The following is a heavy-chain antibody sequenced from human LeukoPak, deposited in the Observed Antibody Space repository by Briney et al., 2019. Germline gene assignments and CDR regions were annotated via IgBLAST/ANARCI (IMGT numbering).Heavy chain of an antibody. J-gene: IGHJ6*02. CDR1: GFTFGDHA. V-gene: IGHV3-49*04. CDR3: TRGPIQLWIHNAMDV. CDR2: IRGKAYRGTT. D-gene: IGHD5-18*01. Sequence: GESLRLSCTASGFTFGDHAMSWVRQTPGKGLEWVGFIRGKAYRGTTEYAASVKGRFTISREDSRSIAYLQMNSLKIEDTAVYYSTRGPIQLWIHNAMDVWGQGTTVTVSS.